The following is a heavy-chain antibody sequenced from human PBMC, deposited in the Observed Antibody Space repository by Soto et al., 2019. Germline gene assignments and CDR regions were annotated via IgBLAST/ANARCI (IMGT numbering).Heavy chain of an antibody. CDR1: GASINSANW. CDR3: AKRYDCWSGRWYGLGV. D-gene: IGHD3-3*01. V-gene: IGHV4-4*02. CDR2: IYHIGST. J-gene: IGHJ6*02. Sequence: QVLLEESGPGLVRPSGTLSLTCSVSGASINSANWWVWVRQPPGKGLEWIGEIYHIGSTTYNPSLKSRATISVDKSKNQFSLSVTSVTAADTAVYYCAKRYDCWSGRWYGLGVWGQVTTVTVSS.